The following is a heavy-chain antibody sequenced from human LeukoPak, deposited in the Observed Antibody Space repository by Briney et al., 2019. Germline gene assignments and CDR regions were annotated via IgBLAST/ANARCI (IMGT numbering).Heavy chain of an antibody. CDR1: GFTFSNAW. Sequence: PGGSLRLSCAASGFTFSNAWMSWVRQAPGKGLEWVGRTKSKTDGGTTDYAAPVKGGFTISRDDSKNTLYLQMNSLKTEDTAVYYCTTDYYGSGSYYNTLLSLFDYWGQGTLVTVSS. CDR3: TTDYYGSGSYYNTLLSLFDY. J-gene: IGHJ4*02. CDR2: TKSKTDGGTT. V-gene: IGHV3-15*01. D-gene: IGHD3-10*01.